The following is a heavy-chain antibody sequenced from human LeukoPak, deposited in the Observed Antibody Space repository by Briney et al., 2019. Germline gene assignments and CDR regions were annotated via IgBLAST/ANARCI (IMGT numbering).Heavy chain of an antibody. CDR3: ARELGYCSSTSCSPVGIDY. J-gene: IGHJ4*02. Sequence: PSETLSLTCTVSGYSISSGYYWGWIRQPPGKGLEWIGSIYHSGSTYYNPSLKSRVTISVDTSKDQFSLKLSSVTAADTAVYYCARELGYCSSTSCSPVGIDYWGQGTLVTVSS. V-gene: IGHV4-38-2*02. CDR2: IYHSGST. CDR1: GYSISSGYY. D-gene: IGHD2-2*01.